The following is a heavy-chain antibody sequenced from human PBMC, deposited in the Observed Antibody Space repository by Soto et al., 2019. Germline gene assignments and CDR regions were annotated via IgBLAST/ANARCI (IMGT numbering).Heavy chain of an antibody. CDR2: ISSTSKYI. CDR1: GFTFSNYS. CDR3: ARGLSSGWFDY. J-gene: IGHJ5*01. V-gene: IGHV3-21*01. Sequence: EVQLVESGGGLVKPGGSLRVSCAASGFTFSNYSMNWVRQAPGQGLEWVSSISSTSKYIYYADSVKGRFTISRDNAKKSLYLQMNSLRAEDTAVYYCARGLSSGWFDYWGQGTLGTVSA. D-gene: IGHD6-19*01.